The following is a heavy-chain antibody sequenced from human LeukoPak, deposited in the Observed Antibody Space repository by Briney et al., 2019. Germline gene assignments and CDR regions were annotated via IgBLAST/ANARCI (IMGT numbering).Heavy chain of an antibody. V-gene: IGHV3-30*02. CDR3: AKELYQLLSYYFDY. J-gene: IGHJ4*02. CDR2: IRYDGSNK. CDR1: GFTFSSYG. Sequence: GGSLRLSCAASGFTFSSYGMHWVRQAPGKGLEWVAFIRYDGSNKYYADSVKGRFTISRDNSKNTLYLQMNSLRAEDTAVYYCAKELYQLLSYYFDYWGQGTLVTVSS. D-gene: IGHD2-2*01.